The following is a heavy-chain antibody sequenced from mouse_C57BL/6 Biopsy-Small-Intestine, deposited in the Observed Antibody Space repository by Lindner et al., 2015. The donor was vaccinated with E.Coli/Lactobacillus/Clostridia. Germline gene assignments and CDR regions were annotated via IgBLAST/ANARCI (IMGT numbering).Heavy chain of an antibody. Sequence: VQLQESGGGLVKPGGSLKLSCAASGFTFSDYGMHWVRQAPEKGLEWVAYISSGSSVIYYADIVKGRFTISRDNAKNTLFLQMTSLWSEDTAMYYCARRSGTGSFAYWGQGTLVTVSA. CDR1: GFTFSDYG. CDR3: ARRSGTGSFAY. V-gene: IGHV5-17*01. J-gene: IGHJ3*01. CDR2: ISSGSSVI. D-gene: IGHD4-1*01.